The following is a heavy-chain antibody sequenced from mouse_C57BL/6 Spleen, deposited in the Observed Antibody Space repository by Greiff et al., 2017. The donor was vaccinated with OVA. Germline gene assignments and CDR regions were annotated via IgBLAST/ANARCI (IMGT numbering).Heavy chain of an antibody. D-gene: IGHD4-1*02. CDR2: IYPGDGDT. V-gene: IGHV1-82*01. CDR1: GYAFSSSW. CDR3: ARGANWDGDYAMDY. Sequence: QVQLKESGPELVKPGASVKISCKASGYAFSSSWMNWVKQRPGKGLEWIGRIYPGDGDTNYNGKFKGKATLTADKSSSTAYMQLSSLTSEDSAVYVCARGANWDGDYAMDYWGQGTSVTVSS. J-gene: IGHJ4*01.